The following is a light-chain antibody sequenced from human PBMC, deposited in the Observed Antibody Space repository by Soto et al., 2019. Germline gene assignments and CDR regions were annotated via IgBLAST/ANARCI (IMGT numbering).Light chain of an antibody. J-gene: IGKJ1*01. CDR1: QSISTW. V-gene: IGKV1-5*01. CDR3: QQSNSYQWT. Sequence: IQMTQSPSTLSASVGDRVTITCRASQSISTWLAWYQQKPGKAPKVLIYEASKLESGVPSRFSGSGSGTEGTITISTLKTDDCATYYCQQSNSYQWTFGQGTKVDIK. CDR2: EAS.